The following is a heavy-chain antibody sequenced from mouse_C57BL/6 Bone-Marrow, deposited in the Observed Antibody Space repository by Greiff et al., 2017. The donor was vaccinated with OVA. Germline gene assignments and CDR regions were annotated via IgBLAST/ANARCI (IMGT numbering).Heavy chain of an antibody. D-gene: IGHD1-1*01. CDR1: GFNIKNTY. CDR2: IDPANDNT. J-gene: IGHJ4*01. Sequence: VQLQQSVAELERPGASVKLSCTASGFNIKNTYMHWVKQRPEQGLEWIGRIDPANDNTKYAPKFQGKATMTADTSSNTAYLQLSSLSSEDTAVYCGARGNFGSSFYAMDYWGQGTSVTVSS. V-gene: IGHV14-3*01. CDR3: ARGNFGSSFYAMDY.